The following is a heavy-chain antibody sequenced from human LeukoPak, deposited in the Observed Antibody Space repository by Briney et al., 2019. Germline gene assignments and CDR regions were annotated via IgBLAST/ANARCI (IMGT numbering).Heavy chain of an antibody. J-gene: IGHJ5*02. CDR1: GGSISSYY. CDR3: ARQSGGGDNWFDP. CDR2: IYYSGST. V-gene: IGHV4-59*08. Sequence: PSETLSLTCAVYGGSISSYYWSWIRQPPGKGLEWIGYIYYSGSTNYNPSLKSRVTISVDTSKNQFSLKLSSVTAADTAVYYCARQSGGGDNWFDPWGQGTLVTVSS. D-gene: IGHD2-21*01.